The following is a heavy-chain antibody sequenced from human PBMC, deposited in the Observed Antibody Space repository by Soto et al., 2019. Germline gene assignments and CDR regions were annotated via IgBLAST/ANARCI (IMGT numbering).Heavy chain of an antibody. CDR2: ISGSGGST. D-gene: IGHD3-16*02. J-gene: IGHJ3*02. CDR1: GFTFSSYA. Sequence: GGSLRLSCAASGFTFSSYAMSWVRQAPGKGLEWVSAISGSGGSTYYADSVKGRFTISRDNSKNTLYLRMNSLRAEDTAVYYCAKPTKDYVWGSYRSYAFDIWGQGTMVTVSS. CDR3: AKPTKDYVWGSYRSYAFDI. V-gene: IGHV3-23*01.